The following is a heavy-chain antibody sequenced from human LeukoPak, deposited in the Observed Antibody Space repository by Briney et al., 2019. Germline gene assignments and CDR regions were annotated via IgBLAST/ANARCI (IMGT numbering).Heavy chain of an antibody. CDR2: ISSSSSYI. Sequence: PGGSLRLSCAASGFTFGSYSMNWVRQAPGKGLEWVSSISSSSSYIYYADSVKGRFTISRDNAKNSLYLQMNSLRAEDTAVYYCARGYCSSTSCYGGFFDYWGQGTLVTVSS. CDR1: GFTFGSYS. D-gene: IGHD2-2*01. CDR3: ARGYCSSTSCYGGFFDY. V-gene: IGHV3-21*01. J-gene: IGHJ4*02.